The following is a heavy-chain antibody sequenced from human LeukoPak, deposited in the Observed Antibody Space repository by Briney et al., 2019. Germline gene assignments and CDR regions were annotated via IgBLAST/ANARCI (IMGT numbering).Heavy chain of an antibody. Sequence: GGSLRLSCAASGFTFSSYAVSWVRQAPGKGLEWVSTITGSGVSTYYADPVKGRFTISRDNSKNTLYLEMNSLRAEDTAVYYCAKAGGARSGYRFDNWGQGTLVTVSS. J-gene: IGHJ4*02. V-gene: IGHV3-23*01. D-gene: IGHD3-22*01. CDR2: ITGSGVST. CDR1: GFTFSSYA. CDR3: AKAGGARSGYRFDN.